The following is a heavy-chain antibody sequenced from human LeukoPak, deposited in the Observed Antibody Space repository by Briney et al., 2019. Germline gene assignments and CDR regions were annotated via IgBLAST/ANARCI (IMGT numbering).Heavy chain of an antibody. D-gene: IGHD1-26*01. CDR2: IYSGGST. V-gene: IGHV3-66*02. J-gene: IGHJ3*02. CDR3: ARGGSGSYFRDAFDI. CDR1: GITVSSNY. Sequence: GGSLRLSCAASGITVSSNYMSWVRQAPGKGLEWVSLIYSGGSTYYADSVQGRFTISRDKSKNTLYLQMNSLRAEDTAVYYCARGGSGSYFRDAFDIWGQGTMVTVSS.